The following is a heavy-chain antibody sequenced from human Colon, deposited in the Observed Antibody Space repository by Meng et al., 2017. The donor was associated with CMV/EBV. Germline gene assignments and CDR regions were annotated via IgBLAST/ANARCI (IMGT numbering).Heavy chain of an antibody. CDR1: TFTDYY. J-gene: IGHJ4*02. D-gene: IGHD3/OR15-3a*01. Sequence: TFTDYYIHWVRHAPGQRLEWMRSIDPKSGGTKYPQAFQGRVTMSSDTSMTTAYLDISGLSSDDMAIYYCARSEFWNSFYKHIDFDSWGQGTLVTVSS. V-gene: IGHV1-2*02. CDR3: ARSEFWNSFYKHIDFDS. CDR2: IDPKSGGT.